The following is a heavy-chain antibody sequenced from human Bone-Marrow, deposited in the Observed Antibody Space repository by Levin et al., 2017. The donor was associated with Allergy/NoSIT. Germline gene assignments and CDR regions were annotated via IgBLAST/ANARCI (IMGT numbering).Heavy chain of an antibody. Sequence: ASVKVSCKVSGYTFTASHMHWVQQAPGKGLEWMGLVDPEDGKTIYAENFQGRITMTADSSTDTAYMELSSLIYEDTAVYYCATEWNANGFDIWGQGTMVTVSS. J-gene: IGHJ3*02. CDR2: VDPEDGKT. CDR3: ATEWNANGFDI. V-gene: IGHV1-69-2*01. CDR1: GYTFTASH. D-gene: IGHD1-1*01.